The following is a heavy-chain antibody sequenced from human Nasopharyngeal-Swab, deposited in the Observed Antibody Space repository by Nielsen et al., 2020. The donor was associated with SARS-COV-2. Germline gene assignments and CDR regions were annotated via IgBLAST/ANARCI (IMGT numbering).Heavy chain of an antibody. D-gene: IGHD6-13*01. J-gene: IGHJ3*02. CDR2: IYTSGST. CDR3: AKKDKLQHLDAFDI. Sequence: SETLSLTCTVSGGSISRGSYYWSWIRQPAGKGLAWIGRIYTSGSTNYNPSLKSRITISVDTSKNQFSLRLSSVTAADTAVYYCAKKDKLQHLDAFDIWGQGTVVTVSS. CDR1: GGSISRGSYY. V-gene: IGHV4-61*02.